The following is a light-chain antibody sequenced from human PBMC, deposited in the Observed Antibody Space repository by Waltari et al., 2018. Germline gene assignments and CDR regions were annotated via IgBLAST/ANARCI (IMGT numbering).Light chain of an antibody. J-gene: IGKJ3*01. CDR3: LQHKHYPFT. CDR1: QDIRND. CDR2: GAS. V-gene: IGKV1-17*01. Sequence: DIQMTQSPSSLSASIGDRVTISCRASQDIRNDLGWFHKKPGEAPRRLIYGASMLETGVPSRFSGSGSGTDFTLTIGSLQPEDFATYYCLQHKHYPFTFGPGTKVDVK.